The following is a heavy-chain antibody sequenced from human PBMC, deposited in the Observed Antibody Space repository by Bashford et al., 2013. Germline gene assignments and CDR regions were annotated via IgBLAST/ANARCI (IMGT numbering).Heavy chain of an antibody. D-gene: IGHD6-19*01. CDR1: GGTFSSYA. Sequence: SVKVSCKASGGTFSSYAISWVRQAPGQGLEWMGGIIPIFGTANYAQKFQGRVTMTRDTSISTAYMELSRLRSDDTAVYYCARGDYSSDWYLDYWGQGTLVTVSS. CDR3: ARGDYSSDWYLDY. CDR2: IIPIFGTA. J-gene: IGHJ4*02. V-gene: IGHV1-69*05.